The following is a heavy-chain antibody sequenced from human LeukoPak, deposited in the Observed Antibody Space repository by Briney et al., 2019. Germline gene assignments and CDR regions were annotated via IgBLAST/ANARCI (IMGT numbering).Heavy chain of an antibody. CDR1: GGSISSGDYY. J-gene: IGHJ4*02. D-gene: IGHD2-21*02. V-gene: IGHV4-30-4*01. Sequence: SETLSLTCTVSGGSISSGDYYWNWIRQSPGKGLEWIGYIYYSESTYYNPSLRSRVTISIGRSKDQFSLKMTSVTAADTATYFCARERAAYCTGDCHSFDYWGQGILSPSPQ. CDR2: IYYSEST. CDR3: ARERAAYCTGDCHSFDY.